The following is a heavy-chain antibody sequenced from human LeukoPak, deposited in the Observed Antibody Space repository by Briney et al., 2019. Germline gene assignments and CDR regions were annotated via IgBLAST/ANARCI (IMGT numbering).Heavy chain of an antibody. CDR2: MNPNSGNT. D-gene: IGHD3-3*01. J-gene: IGHJ4*02. CDR1: GYTFTSYD. V-gene: IGHV1-8*01. Sequence: GASVKVSCKASGYTFTSYDINWVRQATGQGLEWMGWMNPNSGNTGYARKFQGRVTMTRNTSISTAYMELSSLRSEDTAVYYCARGTGFLEWLDFDYWGQGTLVTVSS. CDR3: ARGTGFLEWLDFDY.